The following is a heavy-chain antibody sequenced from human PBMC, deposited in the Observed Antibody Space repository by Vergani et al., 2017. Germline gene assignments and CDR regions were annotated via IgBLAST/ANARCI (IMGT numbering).Heavy chain of an antibody. D-gene: IGHD3-3*01. Sequence: QVQLQQWGAGLLKPSETLSLTCAVYGGSFSGYYWSWIRQPPGKGLEWIGEINHSGSTNYNPSLKSRVTISVDTSKNQFSLKLSSVTAADTAGYSCARHYRDSRWRDFWSGYNFDLWGRGTLVTVSS. J-gene: IGHJ2*01. CDR2: INHSGST. CDR3: ARHYRDSRWRDFWSGYNFDL. CDR1: GGSFSGYY. V-gene: IGHV4-34*01.